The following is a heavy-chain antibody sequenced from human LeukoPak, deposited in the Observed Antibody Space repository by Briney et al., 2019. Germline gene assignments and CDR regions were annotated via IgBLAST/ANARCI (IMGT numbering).Heavy chain of an antibody. CDR2: ISGSGGST. CDR3: AKGGDVLLWFRESYFDY. D-gene: IGHD3-10*01. V-gene: IGHV3-23*01. J-gene: IGHJ4*02. CDR1: GFTFSSYA. Sequence: PGGSLRLSCAASGFTFSSYAMSWVRQAPGKGLEWVSAISGSGGSTYYADSVKGRFTISRDNSKNKLYLQMNSLRAEDTAVYYCAKGGDVLLWFRESYFDYWGQGTLVTVSS.